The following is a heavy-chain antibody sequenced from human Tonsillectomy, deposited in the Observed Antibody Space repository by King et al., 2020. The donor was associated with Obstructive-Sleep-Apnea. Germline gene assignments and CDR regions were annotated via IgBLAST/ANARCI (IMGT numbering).Heavy chain of an antibody. J-gene: IGHJ4*02. CDR1: GFTFSNYT. Sequence: VQLVESGGGVVQPGRSLRLSCGASGFTFSNYTMHWVRQAPGKGLEWVAVISYDGNNKYYADSVRDRFTLSRYNSKNTLYLQMNSLRTEDTAVYYCARVPFHYDSSGYDYWGQGTLVTVSS. D-gene: IGHD3-22*01. V-gene: IGHV3-30-3*01. CDR2: ISYDGNNK. CDR3: ARVPFHYDSSGYDY.